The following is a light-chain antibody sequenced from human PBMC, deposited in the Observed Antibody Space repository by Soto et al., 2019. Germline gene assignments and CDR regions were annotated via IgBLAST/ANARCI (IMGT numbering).Light chain of an antibody. CDR1: QSVSNN. V-gene: IGKV3-11*01. CDR3: QQRSNCPRT. Sequence: EIVLTQSPATLSLSPGERATLSCRDSQSVSNNLGWYQQKPGQAPRLLIYDASNRATDIPARFSGSGSGTDFNLTINSLGPADGAVYYCQQRSNCPRTFGQGTKLEIK. J-gene: IGKJ2*01. CDR2: DAS.